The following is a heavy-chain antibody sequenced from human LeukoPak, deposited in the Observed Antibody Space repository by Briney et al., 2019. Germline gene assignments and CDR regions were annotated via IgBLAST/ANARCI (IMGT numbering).Heavy chain of an antibody. CDR3: ARGALPYYYDSSGYPNYYFDY. J-gene: IGHJ4*02. CDR2: IIPIFGTA. D-gene: IGHD3-22*01. V-gene: IGHV1-69*05. CDR1: GGTFSSYA. Sequence: SVKVSCKTSGGTFSSYAISCVRQAPGQGLEWMGGIIPIFGTANYAQKFQGRVTITTDESTSTAYMELSSLRSEDTAVYYCARGALPYYYDSSGYPNYYFDYWGQGTLVTVSS.